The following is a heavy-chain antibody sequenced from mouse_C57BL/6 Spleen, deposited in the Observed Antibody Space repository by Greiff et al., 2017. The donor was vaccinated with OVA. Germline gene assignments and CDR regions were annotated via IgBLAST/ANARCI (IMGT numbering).Heavy chain of an antibody. J-gene: IGHJ3*01. CDR2: INPNNGGT. CDR3: ARKGNYDYDGAWFAY. Sequence: VQLKQSGPELVKPGASVKIPCKASGYTFTDYNMDWVKQSHGKSLEWIGDINPNNGGTIYNQKFKGKATLTVDKSSSTAYMELRSLTSEDTAVYYCARKGNYDYDGAWFAYWGQGTLVTVSA. CDR1: GYTFTDYN. D-gene: IGHD2-4*01. V-gene: IGHV1-18*01.